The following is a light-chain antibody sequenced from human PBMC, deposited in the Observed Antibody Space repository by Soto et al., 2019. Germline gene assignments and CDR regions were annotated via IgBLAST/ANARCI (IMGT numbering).Light chain of an antibody. J-gene: IGKJ1*01. Sequence: DVQLTQSSSSLSASVGDRVIITCQASHSIANSLNWFQQKPGKAPELLISDSSHLEARVPSRFSGSRSGTDFTLTISNLQPEDFAVYYCHLRSNWWTFGQGTKVDIK. CDR2: DSS. CDR3: HLRSNWWT. V-gene: IGKV1-33*01. CDR1: HSIANS.